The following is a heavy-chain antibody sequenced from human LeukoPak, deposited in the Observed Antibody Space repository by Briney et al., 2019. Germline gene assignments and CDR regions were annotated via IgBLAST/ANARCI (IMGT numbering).Heavy chain of an antibody. CDR3: ARDYYDSLGY. Sequence: PGGSLRLSCAASGFTFSSYSRNWVRQAPGKGLEWVSYISSSSSTIYYADSVKGRFTISRDNAKNSLYLQMNSLRAEDTAVYYCARDYYDSLGYWGRGTLVTVSS. CDR2: ISSSSSTI. J-gene: IGHJ4*02. V-gene: IGHV3-48*01. CDR1: GFTFSSYS. D-gene: IGHD3-22*01.